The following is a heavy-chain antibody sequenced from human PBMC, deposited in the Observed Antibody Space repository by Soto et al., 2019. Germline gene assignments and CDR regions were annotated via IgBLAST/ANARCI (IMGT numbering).Heavy chain of an antibody. CDR1: GGTFSSYT. J-gene: IGHJ3*02. Sequence: QVQLVQSGAEVKKPGSSVKVSCKASGGTFSSYTFSWVRQAPGQGLEWMGGIVPLFGSTNNGEIFQGRLTITADESTTMVYMELAGLTSDFTAVYFCARDVGLVTSNRSRGPLDIWGQGTLVTVSS. V-gene: IGHV1-69*01. D-gene: IGHD3-16*02. CDR2: IVPLFGST. CDR3: ARDVGLVTSNRSRGPLDI.